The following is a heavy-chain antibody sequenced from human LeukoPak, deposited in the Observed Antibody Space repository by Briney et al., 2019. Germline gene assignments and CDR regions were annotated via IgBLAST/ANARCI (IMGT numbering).Heavy chain of an antibody. J-gene: IGHJ3*02. CDR2: IYYSGST. CDR3: ARRAPGGYDILTGHLGAFDI. CDR1: GGSISSSSYY. D-gene: IGHD3-9*01. Sequence: SETLSLTCTVSGGSISSSSYYWGWIRQPPGKGLEWIGYIYYSGSTNYNPSLKSRVTISVDTSKNQFSLKLSSVTAADTAVYYCARRAPGGYDILTGHLGAFDIWGQGTMVTVSS. V-gene: IGHV4-61*05.